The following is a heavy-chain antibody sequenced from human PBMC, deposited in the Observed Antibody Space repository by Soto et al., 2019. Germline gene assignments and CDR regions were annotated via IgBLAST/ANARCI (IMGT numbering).Heavy chain of an antibody. CDR2: FNAGDGDT. CDR1: GYTITCCA. D-gene: IGHD6-13*01. V-gene: IGHV1-3*01. Sequence: QVQLVQSGAEVKKPGASVRVSCKASGYTITCCAMHWVRQAPGQRPEWMGWFNAGDGDTKSSQNFQGRFTIIRDTAASTVYMEWSSLRPEDTAVYYCARDGEDKAGAAMVYGGRGTLVTVSS. J-gene: IGHJ4*02. CDR3: ARDGEDKAGAAMVY.